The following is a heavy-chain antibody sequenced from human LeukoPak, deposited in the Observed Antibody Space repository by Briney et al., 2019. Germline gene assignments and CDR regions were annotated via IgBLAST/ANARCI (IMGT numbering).Heavy chain of an antibody. CDR1: GYTFIAYH. CDR3: ASLGATTIYYYGMDV. V-gene: IGHV1-2*02. CDR2: INPNSGGT. D-gene: IGHD1-26*01. Sequence: ASVKVSCKASGYTFIAYHMHWVRRAPGQGLDWMGCINPNSGGTNYAQKFQGRVTMTRDTSITTAYMELSRLRSDDTAVYYCASLGATTIYYYGMDVWGQGTTVTVSS. J-gene: IGHJ6*02.